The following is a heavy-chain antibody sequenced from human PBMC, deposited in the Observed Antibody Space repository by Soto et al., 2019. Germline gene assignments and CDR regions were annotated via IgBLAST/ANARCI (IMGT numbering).Heavy chain of an antibody. D-gene: IGHD5-18*01. CDR2: IKYDGNEK. J-gene: IGHJ4*02. Sequence: VQLVESGGGVVQPGRSLRLSCAASGFTFSSSWMSWVRQAPGKGLEWVANIKYDGNEKYYVDSVKGRFTISRDNAKNSLYLEMNSLRAEDTAFYYCARNPSYGLFDYWGQGSLVIVSS. CDR3: ARNPSYGLFDY. CDR1: GFTFSSSW. V-gene: IGHV3-7*01.